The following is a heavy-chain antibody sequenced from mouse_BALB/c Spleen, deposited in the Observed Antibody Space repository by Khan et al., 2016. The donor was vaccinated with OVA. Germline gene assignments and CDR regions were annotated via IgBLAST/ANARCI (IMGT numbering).Heavy chain of an antibody. CDR3: ARDKYDYVDY. CDR1: GYTFTDYS. V-gene: IGHV9-2-1*01. D-gene: IGHD2-14*01. Sequence: QIQLVQSGPELKKPGETVKISCKASGYTFTDYSMHWVKQAPGKGLKWMGWINTETGEPTYADDFKGRFAFSLETSASTAYLQINNLKNEDTATYFWARDKYDYVDYWGQGTTRTVAS. CDR2: INTETGEP. J-gene: IGHJ2*01.